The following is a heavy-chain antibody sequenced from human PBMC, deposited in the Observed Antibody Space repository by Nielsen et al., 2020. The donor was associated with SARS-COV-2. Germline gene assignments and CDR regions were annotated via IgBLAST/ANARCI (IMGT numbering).Heavy chain of an antibody. D-gene: IGHD2-15*01. CDR1: GGSISSCY. V-gene: IGHV4-59*08. Sequence: SETLSLTCTVSGGSISSCYWSWIRQPPGKGLEWIGYIYYSGSTNYNPSLKSRVTISVDTSKNQFSLKLSSVTAADTAVYYCARRALGYCSGGSCFDAFDIWGQGTMVTVSS. CDR3: ARRALGYCSGGSCFDAFDI. CDR2: IYYSGST. J-gene: IGHJ3*02.